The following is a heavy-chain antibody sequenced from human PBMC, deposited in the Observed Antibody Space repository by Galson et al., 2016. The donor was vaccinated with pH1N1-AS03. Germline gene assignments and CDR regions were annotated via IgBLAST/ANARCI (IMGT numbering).Heavy chain of an antibody. J-gene: IGHJ3*01. CDR2: IYTSGST. V-gene: IGHV4-61*02. Sequence: LTCSVSGGSISSGSYYWSWIRQPAGKGLEWIGRIYTSGSTNYNPSLKSRVTISVDTSKNQVSLKLSSVTAADTAVYYCARATGGFSYGTPFFDSWGPGTMVTVSS. CDR3: ARATGGFSYGTPFFDS. CDR1: GGSISSGSYY. D-gene: IGHD5-18*01.